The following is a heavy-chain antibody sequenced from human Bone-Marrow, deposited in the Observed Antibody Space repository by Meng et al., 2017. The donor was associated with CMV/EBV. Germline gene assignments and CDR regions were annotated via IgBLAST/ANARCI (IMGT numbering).Heavy chain of an antibody. D-gene: IGHD3-16*01. CDR1: GYTFGGHY. J-gene: IGHJ3*02. V-gene: IGHV1-2*02. Sequence: ASVKVSCKASGYTFGGHYIHWVRQAPGQGPEWMGWISPKDGGTDYAQKFQGRVTMTRDTSISTAYMELSRLRSDDTAVYYCARFGARGAFDIWGQGTMVTVSS. CDR3: ARFGARGAFDI. CDR2: ISPKDGGT.